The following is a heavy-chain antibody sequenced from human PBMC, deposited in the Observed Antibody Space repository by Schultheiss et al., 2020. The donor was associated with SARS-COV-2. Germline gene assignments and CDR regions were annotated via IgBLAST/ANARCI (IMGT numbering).Heavy chain of an antibody. J-gene: IGHJ5*02. D-gene: IGHD3-3*01. Sequence: GSLRLSCTVSGGSISSYYWSWTRQPPGKGLEWIGEINHSGSTNYNPSLKSRVTISVDTSKNQFSLKLSSVTAADTAVYYCARGGTGYYDFWSGREPVGNWFDPWGQGTLVTVSS. V-gene: IGHV4-34*01. CDR3: ARGGTGYYDFWSGREPVGNWFDP. CDR1: GGSISSYY. CDR2: INHSGST.